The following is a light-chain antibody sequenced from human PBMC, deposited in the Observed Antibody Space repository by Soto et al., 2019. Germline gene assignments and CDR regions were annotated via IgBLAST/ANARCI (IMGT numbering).Light chain of an antibody. CDR1: SSDVGGYNY. CDR2: EVS. CDR3: AAWDDSLYGWV. V-gene: IGLV2-8*01. J-gene: IGLJ3*02. Sequence: QSALTQPPSASGSPGQSVTISCTGTSSDVGGYNYASWYQQHPGKAPKVMIYEVSKRPSGVPDRFSGSKSGTSASLAISGLQSEDEAHYYCAAWDDSLYGWVFGGGTKLTVL.